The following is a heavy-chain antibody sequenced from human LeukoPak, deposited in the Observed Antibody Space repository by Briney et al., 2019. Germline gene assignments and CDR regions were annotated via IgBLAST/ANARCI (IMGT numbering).Heavy chain of an antibody. J-gene: IGHJ3*02. Sequence: SETLSLTCTVSGGSISSYYWSWIRQPPGKGLEWIGYIYYSGSTNYNPSLKSRVTISVDTSKNQFSLKLSSVTAADTAVYYCARDRRASNSGWFHDAFDIWGQGTMVTVSS. V-gene: IGHV4-59*01. D-gene: IGHD6-19*01. CDR3: ARDRRASNSGWFHDAFDI. CDR2: IYYSGST. CDR1: GGSISSYY.